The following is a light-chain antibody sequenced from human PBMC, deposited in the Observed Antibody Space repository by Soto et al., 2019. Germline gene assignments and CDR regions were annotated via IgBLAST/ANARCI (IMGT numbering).Light chain of an antibody. CDR1: QSVSSY. V-gene: IGKV3-11*01. CDR3: QQSSNWPLIT. J-gene: IGKJ5*01. CDR2: DAS. Sequence: EIVLTQSPATLSLSPGERATLSCRASQSVSSYLAWYQQKPGQAPRLLIYDASNRATGIPDRFSGSGSGTDFTLTIRRLEPEDLAVYYCQQSSNWPLITVGKWKRLEI.